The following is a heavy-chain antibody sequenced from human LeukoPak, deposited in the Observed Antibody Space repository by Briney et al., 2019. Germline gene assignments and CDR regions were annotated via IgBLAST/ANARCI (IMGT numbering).Heavy chain of an antibody. CDR3: ASSSGRYID. Sequence: NPGESLRLSCAASGFTFSSYSMNWVRQAPGKGLEWVSSITPSSTYIYYADSVKGRFTISRDNAKYSLYLQMNSLRVEDTAVYYCASSSGRYIDWGQGTLVTVSS. J-gene: IGHJ4*02. V-gene: IGHV3-21*01. CDR2: ITPSSTYI. D-gene: IGHD6-19*01. CDR1: GFTFSSYS.